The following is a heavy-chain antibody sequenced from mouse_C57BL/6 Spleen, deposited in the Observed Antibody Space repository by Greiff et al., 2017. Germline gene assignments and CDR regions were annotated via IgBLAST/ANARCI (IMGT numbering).Heavy chain of an antibody. V-gene: IGHV1-85*01. CDR2: IYPRDGST. CDR1: GYTFTSYD. J-gene: IGHJ1*03. Sequence: VKLVESGPELVKPGASVKLSCKASGYTFTSYDINWVKQRPGQGLEWIGWIYPRDGSTKYNEKFKGKATLTVDTSSSTAYMELHSLTSEDSAVYFCARGYYYWYFDVWGTGTTVTVSS. CDR3: ARGYYYWYFDV. D-gene: IGHD1-1*01.